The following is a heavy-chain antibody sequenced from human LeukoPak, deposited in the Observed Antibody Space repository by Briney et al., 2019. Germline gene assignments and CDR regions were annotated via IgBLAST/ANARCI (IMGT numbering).Heavy chain of an antibody. D-gene: IGHD5-12*01. V-gene: IGHV1-46*01. J-gene: IGHJ4*02. CDR3: ARDPMASSGPTFDY. Sequence: EASVKVSCKASVYTFTIYYMHWVRQAPGQGLEWMGIINPSGGSTGYAQKFQGRVTMTRDMSTSTVYMELSSLRSEDTAVYYCARDPMASSGPTFDYWGQGTLVTVSS. CDR1: VYTFTIYY. CDR2: INPSGGST.